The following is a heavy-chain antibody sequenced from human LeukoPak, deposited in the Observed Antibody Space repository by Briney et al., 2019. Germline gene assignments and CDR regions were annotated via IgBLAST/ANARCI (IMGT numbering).Heavy chain of an antibody. Sequence: QHGGSLNHSCAASGFIFNNYYMNWVRQAPGKGLEWVSYISSPFVIIYYADSVKGRFTISRDNAKNALYLQMNSLRADDTAVYYCARIDGFDIWGELLKVTVSS. V-gene: IGHV3-48*01. CDR3: ARIDGFDI. CDR1: GFIFNNYY. J-gene: IGHJ3*02. CDR2: ISSPFVII.